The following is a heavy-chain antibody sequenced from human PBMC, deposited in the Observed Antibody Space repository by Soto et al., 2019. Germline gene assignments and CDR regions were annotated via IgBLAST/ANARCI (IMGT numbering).Heavy chain of an antibody. V-gene: IGHV1-69*13. CDR1: GGTFSSYA. CDR2: IIPIFGTA. CDR3: ARDNPSCSGGSCYSLYFDY. D-gene: IGHD2-15*01. Sequence: SVKVSCKASGGTFSSYAISWVRQAPGQGLEWMGGIIPIFGTANYAQKFQGRVTITADESTSTAYMELSSLRSEDTAVYYCARDNPSCSGGSCYSLYFDYWGQGTLVTVSS. J-gene: IGHJ4*02.